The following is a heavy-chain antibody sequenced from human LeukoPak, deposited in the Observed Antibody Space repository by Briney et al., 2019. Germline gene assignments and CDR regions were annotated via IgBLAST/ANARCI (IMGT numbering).Heavy chain of an antibody. V-gene: IGHV1-2*02. J-gene: IGHJ3*02. CDR2: INPNSGGT. CDR1: GYTFTGYY. D-gene: IGHD5-12*01. Sequence: GASVKVSCTASGYTFTGYYMHWARQAPGQGLEWMGWINPNSGGTNYAQKFQGRVTMTRDTSISTAYMELSRLRSDDTAVYYCARELVDIVATSYFDIWGQGTMVTVSS. CDR3: ARELVDIVATSYFDI.